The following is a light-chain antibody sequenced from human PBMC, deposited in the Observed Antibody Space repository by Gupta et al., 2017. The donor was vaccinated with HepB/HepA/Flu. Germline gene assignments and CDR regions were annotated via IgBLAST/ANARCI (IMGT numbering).Light chain of an antibody. V-gene: IGLV1-40*01. CDR3: QSYDSSLSGSYV. CDR2: GNR. CDR1: SSNIGAGYD. Sequence: QSLLTQPPSVSGAPGPRVTISCTGSSSNIGAGYDVHWYQQLPGTAPKLLIYGNRNRPSVVPDRFSGSKSGTSASLAITGLQAEDEADYYCQSYDSSLSGSYVFGTGTKVTVL. J-gene: IGLJ1*01.